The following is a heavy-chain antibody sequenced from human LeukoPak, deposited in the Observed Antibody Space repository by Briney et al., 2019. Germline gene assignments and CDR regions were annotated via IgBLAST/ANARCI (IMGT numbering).Heavy chain of an antibody. Sequence: ASVKVSCKASGYTFTSYYMHWVRQAPGQGLEWMGLINPSGSSTLYAQKFQGRVTMTRDMSTTTAYMELSSLRSEDTAVYYCARDNSVGDIAWWFDPWGQGTLVTVSS. D-gene: IGHD3-16*02. V-gene: IGHV1-46*01. CDR3: ARDNSVGDIAWWFDP. CDR1: GYTFTSYY. J-gene: IGHJ5*02. CDR2: INPSGSST.